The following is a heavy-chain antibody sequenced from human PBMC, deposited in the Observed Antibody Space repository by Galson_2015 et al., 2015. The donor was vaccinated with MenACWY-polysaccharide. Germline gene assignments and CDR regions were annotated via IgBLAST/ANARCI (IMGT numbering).Heavy chain of an antibody. CDR3: AKNIQAAY. CDR1: GFTFSTHW. D-gene: IGHD2/OR15-2a*01. J-gene: IGHJ4*02. Sequence: SLRLSCAASGFTFSTHWMHWVRHAPGKGLVWVSRINRDGRTTNYADSVKGRFTISRDNAKKTLFLQMNSLRVEDTAVYYCAKNIQAAYWGQGTLVTVSS. V-gene: IGHV3-74*01. CDR2: INRDGRTT.